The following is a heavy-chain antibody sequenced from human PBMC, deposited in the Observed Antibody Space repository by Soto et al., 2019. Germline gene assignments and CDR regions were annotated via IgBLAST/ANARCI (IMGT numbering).Heavy chain of an antibody. Sequence: ASVKVSCKASGGTFSSYAISWVRQAPGQGLEWMGGIIPIFGTANYAQKFQGRVTITSDKSTSTAYMELSSLRSEDTAVYYCAVRLGGYYYYYGMDVWGQGTTVTVSS. J-gene: IGHJ6*02. CDR1: GGTFSSYA. D-gene: IGHD3-16*01. V-gene: IGHV1-69*06. CDR3: AVRLGGYYYYYGMDV. CDR2: IIPIFGTA.